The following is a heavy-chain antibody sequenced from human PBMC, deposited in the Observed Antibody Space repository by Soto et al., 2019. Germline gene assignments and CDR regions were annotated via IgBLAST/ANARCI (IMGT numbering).Heavy chain of an antibody. CDR3: ARPSGGKIGDAPDL. D-gene: IGHD2-15*01. CDR1: GFTFSIYC. V-gene: IGHV3-23*01. Sequence: GGSLRLSCAASGFTFSIYCMSWVRQVPGKGLEWVSTMSDSAESAYYADSVQGRFNISSDNSQTTLYLQMNSLRAEDTAVYYCARPSGGKIGDAPDLWGQGTMVTVSS. CDR2: MSDSAESA. J-gene: IGHJ3*01.